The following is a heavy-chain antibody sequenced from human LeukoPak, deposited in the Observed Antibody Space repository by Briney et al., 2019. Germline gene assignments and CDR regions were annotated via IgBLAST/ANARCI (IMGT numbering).Heavy chain of an antibody. Sequence: GGSLRLSCAVSGFTFSGFWMSWSRQAPGKGLEWVASINSDGSEGYYADVAKGRFTISRGNAKNSLYLQINSLRAEDTAVYYCARSSYSSSSSVWGQGTMVTVSS. J-gene: IGHJ3*01. CDR1: GFTFSGFW. V-gene: IGHV3-7*03. D-gene: IGHD6-6*01. CDR3: ARSSYSSSSSV. CDR2: INSDGSEG.